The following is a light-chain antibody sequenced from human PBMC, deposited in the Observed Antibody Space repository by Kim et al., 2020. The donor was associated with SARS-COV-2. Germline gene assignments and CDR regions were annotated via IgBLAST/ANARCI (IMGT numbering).Light chain of an antibody. CDR1: QSVRSRL. V-gene: IGKV3-20*01. CDR2: GAS. Sequence: EIVLTQSPGTLSLSPGERVTLSCRASQSVRSRLLAWYQQKPGQPPRLLIYGASTRAACTPDRFSGSGSETDFTLTISRLEPEDFAVYFCQQYGNSPQTFGRGTKVDIK. CDR3: QQYGNSPQT. J-gene: IGKJ1*01.